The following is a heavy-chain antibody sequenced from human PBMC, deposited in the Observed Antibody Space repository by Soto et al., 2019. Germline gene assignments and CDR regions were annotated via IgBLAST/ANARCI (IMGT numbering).Heavy chain of an antibody. CDR1: GGSFSGYY. CDR2: INHSGST. V-gene: IGHV4-34*01. CDR3: ARGGYDFWSGYYNEGAFDT. D-gene: IGHD3-3*01. Sequence: SSETLSLTCAVYGGSFSGYYWSWIRQPPGKGLEWIGEINHSGSTNYNPSLKSRVTISVDTSKNQFSLKLSSVTAADTAVYYCARGGYDFWSGYYNEGAFDTWGQGTMVT. J-gene: IGHJ3*02.